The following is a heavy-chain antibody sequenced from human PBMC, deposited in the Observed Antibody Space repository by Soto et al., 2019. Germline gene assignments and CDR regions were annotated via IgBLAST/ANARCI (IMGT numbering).Heavy chain of an antibody. D-gene: IGHD3-22*01. J-gene: IGHJ4*02. CDR3: AKVSRGYVWFNEF. Sequence: QEQLVQSGAEVKKPGSSVKVSCKASGGLFSSYAISGLRQAPGQGLEWMGGIIPVFGTANYAPKFQGTVTSTADESTNPAYMHVSSLKSEDTAIYYGAKVSRGYVWFNEFWGQGTLVTVSS. CDR2: IIPVFGTA. V-gene: IGHV1-69*01. CDR1: GGLFSSYA.